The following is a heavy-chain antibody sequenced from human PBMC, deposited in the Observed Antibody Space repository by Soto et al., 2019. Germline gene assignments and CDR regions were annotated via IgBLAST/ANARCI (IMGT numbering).Heavy chain of an antibody. CDR3: AKHAQRSSGWYRDYFDY. CDR1: GFIFSNYA. J-gene: IGHJ4*02. D-gene: IGHD6-19*01. V-gene: IGHV3-23*01. CDR2: ISGGGGST. Sequence: EVQLLESGGGLVQPGGSLRLSCAASGFIFSNYAMSWVRQAPGKGLEWVSGISGGGGSTYYADSVKGRLTISRDNSKNTLYRQMNSLRAEDTAIYYCAKHAQRSSGWYRDYFDYWGQGTLVTVSS.